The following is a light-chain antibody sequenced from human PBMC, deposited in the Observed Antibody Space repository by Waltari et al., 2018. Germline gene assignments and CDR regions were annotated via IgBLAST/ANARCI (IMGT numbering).Light chain of an antibody. CDR2: DVS. CDR3: SSYSRSSTFYV. CDR1: TSDVGGYNY. Sequence: QSALTQPASVSGSPGQSITISCTGTTSDVGGYNYVSWYQQHPGKAPKCMIYDVSKRPSGFSDRLSGSKSGKTASLTISGLQTEDEADYYCSSYSRSSTFYVFGTGTKVTVL. V-gene: IGLV2-14*03. J-gene: IGLJ1*01.